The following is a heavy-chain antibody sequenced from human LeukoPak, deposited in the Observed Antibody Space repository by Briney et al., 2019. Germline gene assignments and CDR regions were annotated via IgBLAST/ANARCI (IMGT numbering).Heavy chain of an antibody. V-gene: IGHV4-59*11. CDR1: GSSISSHY. CDR3: ARDSGYCSSTSCYNWFDP. Sequence: SETLSLTCTVSGSSISSHYWSWIRQPPGKGLEWIGYIYYSGSTNYNPSLKSRVTISVDTSKNQFSLKLSSVTAADTAVYYCARDSGYCSSTSCYNWFDPWGQGTLVTVSS. D-gene: IGHD2-2*01. CDR2: IYYSGST. J-gene: IGHJ5*02.